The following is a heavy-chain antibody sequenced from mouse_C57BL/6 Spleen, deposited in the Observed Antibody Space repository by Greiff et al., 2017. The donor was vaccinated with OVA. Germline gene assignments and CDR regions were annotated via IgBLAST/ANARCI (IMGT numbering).Heavy chain of an antibody. CDR3: ALYYYDSSYVAY. J-gene: IGHJ3*01. D-gene: IGHD1-1*01. CDR2: INPSTGGT. Sequence: EVKLMESGPELVKPGASVKISCKASGYSFTGYYMNWVKQSPEKSLEWIGEINPSTGGTTYNQKFKAKATLTVDKSSSTAYMQLKSLTSEDSAVYYCALYYYDSSYVAYWGQGTLVTVSA. CDR1: GYSFTGYY. V-gene: IGHV1-42*01.